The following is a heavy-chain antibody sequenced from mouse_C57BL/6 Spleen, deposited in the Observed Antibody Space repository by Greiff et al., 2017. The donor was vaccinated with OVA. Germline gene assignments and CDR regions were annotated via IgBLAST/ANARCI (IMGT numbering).Heavy chain of an antibody. D-gene: IGHD1-1*01. CDR1: GYTFTTYP. J-gene: IGHJ1*03. CDR3: ARGGELLRYFDV. V-gene: IGHV1-47*01. Sequence: VKLLESGAELVKPGASVKMSCKASGYTFTTYPIEWMKQNHGKSLEWIGNFHPYNDDTKYNEKFKGKATLTVEKSSSTVYLELSRLTSDDSAVYYCARGGELLRYFDVWGTGTTVTVSS. CDR2: FHPYNDDT.